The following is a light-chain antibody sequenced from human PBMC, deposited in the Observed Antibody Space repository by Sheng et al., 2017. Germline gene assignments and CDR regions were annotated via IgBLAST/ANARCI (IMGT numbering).Light chain of an antibody. V-gene: IGKV3D-20*02. CDR3: QQRSNWPLT. J-gene: IGKJ4*01. CDR2: GAS. CDR1: QSVSSNY. Sequence: EIVLTQSPGTLSLSPGERATLSCRASQSVSSNYLAWYQQKPGQAPRLLIYGASSRATGIADRFSGSGSGTDFSLTISRLEPEDFAVYYCQQRSNWPLTFGGGTKVEIK.